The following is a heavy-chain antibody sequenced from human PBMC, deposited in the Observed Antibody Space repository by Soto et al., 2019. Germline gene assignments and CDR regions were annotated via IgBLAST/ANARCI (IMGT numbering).Heavy chain of an antibody. CDR2: INAYNGNT. J-gene: IGHJ4*02. V-gene: IGHV1-18*01. Sequence: ASVKVSCKASGYTFTSFGISWVRQAPGQGLEWMGWINAYNGNTNYSQKFQGRVTITRDTSTSTAYMELSSLRSEDTAVYYCARTYYCFDYWGQGTLVTVSS. D-gene: IGHD1-26*01. CDR3: ARTYYCFDY. CDR1: GYTFTSFG.